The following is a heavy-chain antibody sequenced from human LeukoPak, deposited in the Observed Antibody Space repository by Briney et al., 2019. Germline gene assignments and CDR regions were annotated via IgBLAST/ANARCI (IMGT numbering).Heavy chain of an antibody. CDR1: GGSISSYY. J-gene: IGHJ3*01. Sequence: PSGTLSLTCTVSGGSISSYYWSWLRQPAGKGLEWIGRIYPRGSTTYSSSLKSRVTMSADTSKNHFSLKLSSLTAADTAVYYCARGRYCTATTCDAGGDAFDVWGQGTMVTVSS. D-gene: IGHD2-2*01. CDR3: ARGRYCTATTCDAGGDAFDV. V-gene: IGHV4-4*07. CDR2: IYPRGST.